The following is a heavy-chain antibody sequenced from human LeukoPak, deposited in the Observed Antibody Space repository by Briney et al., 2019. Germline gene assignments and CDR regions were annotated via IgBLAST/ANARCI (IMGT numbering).Heavy chain of an antibody. V-gene: IGHV4-59*01. D-gene: IGHD6-6*01. CDR3: ASSEYSSSSPDY. Sequence: SETLSLTCTVSGGSISSYYWSWIRQPPGKGLEWIGYIYYSGSTNYYPSLKSRVTISVDTSKNQFSLKLSSVTAADTAVYYCASSEYSSSSPDYWGQGTLVTVSS. CDR1: GGSISSYY. CDR2: IYYSGST. J-gene: IGHJ4*02.